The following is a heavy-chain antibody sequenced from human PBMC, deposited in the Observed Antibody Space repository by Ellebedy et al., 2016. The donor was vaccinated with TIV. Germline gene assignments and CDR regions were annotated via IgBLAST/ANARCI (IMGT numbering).Heavy chain of an antibody. D-gene: IGHD3-3*01. J-gene: IGHJ4*02. CDR3: AAGFGTHY. Sequence: PGGSLRLSCAASGFTFSRYGMHWVRQAPGKGLEWVANIKPDGTEKYYVDSVKGRFTISRDNAKNSLFLQMDSLRAEDTAVYYCAAGFGTHYWGQGTRVTVSS. V-gene: IGHV3-7*01. CDR1: GFTFSRYG. CDR2: IKPDGTEK.